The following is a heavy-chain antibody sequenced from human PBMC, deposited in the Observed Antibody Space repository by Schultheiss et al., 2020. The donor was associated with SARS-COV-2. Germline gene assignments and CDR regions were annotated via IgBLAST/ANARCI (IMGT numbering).Heavy chain of an antibody. CDR3: ARGDYNFGSGFYYDY. D-gene: IGHD3-10*01. CDR2: IHYSGST. CDR1: GGSISNYY. J-gene: IGHJ4*02. V-gene: IGHV4-59*01. Sequence: SETLSLTCSVSGGSISNYYWSWIRQPPGKGLEWIGCIHYSGSTNYNPSLKSRVTISVDTSRKQFSLKMKSVTAADTAMYYCARGDYNFGSGFYYDYWGQGSLVTVSS.